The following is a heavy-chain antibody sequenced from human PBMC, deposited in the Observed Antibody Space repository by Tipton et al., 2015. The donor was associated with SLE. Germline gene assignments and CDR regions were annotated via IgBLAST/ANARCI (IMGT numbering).Heavy chain of an antibody. CDR3: ARGSMD. J-gene: IGHJ4*02. Sequence: LRLSCTVSGGSISSSSYYWGWIRQPPGKGLEWIGSIYYSGSTYYNPSLKSRVTISVDTSKNQFSLKLSSVTAADTAVYYCARGSMDWGQGTLVTVSS. V-gene: IGHV4-39*07. CDR1: GGSISSSSYY. D-gene: IGHD5-24*01. CDR2: IYYSGST.